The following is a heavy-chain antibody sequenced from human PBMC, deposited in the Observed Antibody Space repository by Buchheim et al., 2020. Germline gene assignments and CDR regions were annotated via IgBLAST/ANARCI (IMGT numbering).Heavy chain of an antibody. CDR2: INTDGRST. CDR1: GFTFSNYA. J-gene: IGHJ4*02. D-gene: IGHD6-19*01. CDR3: ARCVPLSGWHPPDF. Sequence: DVQLLESGGALVQPGGSLRLSCAASGFTFSNYAMGWVRQAPGKGLEWVSTINTDGRSTSYVESVLGRFTISRDNSRNTLYLQMHSLGAGDTAVYYCARCVPLSGWHPPDFWGQGTL. V-gene: IGHV3-23*01.